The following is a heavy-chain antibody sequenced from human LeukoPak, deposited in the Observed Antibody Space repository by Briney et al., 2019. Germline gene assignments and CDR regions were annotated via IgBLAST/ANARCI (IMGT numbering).Heavy chain of an antibody. J-gene: IGHJ6*03. CDR3: ARYGSGSYYLSGYYYMDV. V-gene: IGHV1-18*04. CDR2: ISAYNGNT. D-gene: IGHD3-10*01. Sequence: ASVKVSCKASGYTFTGYYMHWVRQAPGQGLEWMGWISAYNGNTNYAQKLQGRVTMTTDTSTSTAYMELRSLRSDDTAVYYCARYGSGSYYLSGYYYMDVWGKGTTVTISS. CDR1: GYTFTGYY.